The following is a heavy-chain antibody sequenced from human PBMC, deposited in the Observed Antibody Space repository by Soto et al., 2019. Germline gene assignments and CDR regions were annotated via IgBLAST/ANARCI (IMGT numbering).Heavy chain of an antibody. CDR1: GGSISSYY. V-gene: IGHV4-59*08. J-gene: IGHJ4*02. Sequence: PSETLSLTCTVSGGSISSYYWSWIRQPPGKGLEWIGYIYYSGSTNYNPSLKSRVTISVDTSKNQFSLKLSSVTAADTAVYYCARHSRITMVRGKYYFDDWGQGTLVTVSS. CDR3: ARHSRITMVRGKYYFDD. D-gene: IGHD3-10*01. CDR2: IYYSGST.